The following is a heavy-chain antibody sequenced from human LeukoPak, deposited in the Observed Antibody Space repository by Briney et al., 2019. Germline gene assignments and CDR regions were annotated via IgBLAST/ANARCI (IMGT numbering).Heavy chain of an antibody. CDR2: INWNGGST. V-gene: IGHV3-20*04. CDR1: GFKFDDYG. D-gene: IGHD2-2*01. CDR3: AKGGPLVVVPAAFDY. Sequence: PGGSLRLSCAASGFKFDDYGMSWVRQAPGKGLEWVSSINWNGGSTGYADSVKGRFTISRDNSKNTLYLQMNSLRAEDTAVYYCAKGGPLVVVPAAFDYWGQGTLVTVSS. J-gene: IGHJ4*02.